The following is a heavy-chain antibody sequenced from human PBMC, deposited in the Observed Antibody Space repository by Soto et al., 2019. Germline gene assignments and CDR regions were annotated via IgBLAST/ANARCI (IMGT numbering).Heavy chain of an antibody. D-gene: IGHD3-22*01. CDR1: GFTFSSYS. J-gene: IGHJ6*02. CDR3: ARVDDSSGYYYYYYGMDV. Sequence: GGSLILSCAASGFTFSSYSMNWVRQAPGKGLEWVSYISSSSSTIYYADSVKGRFTISRDNAKNSLYLQMNSLRDEDTAVYYCARVDDSSGYYYYYYGMDVWGQGTTVTVSS. V-gene: IGHV3-48*02. CDR2: ISSSSSTI.